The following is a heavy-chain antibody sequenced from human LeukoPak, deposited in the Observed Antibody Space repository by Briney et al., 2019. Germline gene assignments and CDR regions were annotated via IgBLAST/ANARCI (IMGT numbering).Heavy chain of an antibody. Sequence: GSLRLSCTASGFTFRSYWMSWVRQPPGKGLEWIGSIYYSGSTYYNPSLKSRVTISVDTSKNQFSLKLSSVTAADTAVYYCARDGADILTGYYNRALNWFDPWGQGTLVTVSS. J-gene: IGHJ5*02. CDR3: ARDGADILTGYYNRALNWFDP. CDR1: GFTFRSYW. V-gene: IGHV4-39*02. D-gene: IGHD3-9*01. CDR2: IYYSGST.